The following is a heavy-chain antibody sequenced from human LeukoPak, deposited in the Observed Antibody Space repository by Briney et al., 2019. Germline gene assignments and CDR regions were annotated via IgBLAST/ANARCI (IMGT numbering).Heavy chain of an antibody. Sequence: PSETLSLTCAVSGGSFSGYYWSWIRQPPGKGLEWIGGINHSGSTNYNPSLKSRVTISVDTSKNQFSLKLSSVTAADTAVYYCARGGFTIFGVVLGRAFDFWGQGTLVTVSS. CDR2: INHSGST. V-gene: IGHV4-34*01. CDR3: ARGGFTIFGVVLGRAFDF. J-gene: IGHJ4*02. CDR1: GGSFSGYY. D-gene: IGHD3-3*01.